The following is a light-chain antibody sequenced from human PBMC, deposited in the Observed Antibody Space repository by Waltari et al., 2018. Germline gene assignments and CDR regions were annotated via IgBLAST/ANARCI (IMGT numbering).Light chain of an antibody. CDR1: ESVLYSSNHKNH. CDR2: WAS. Sequence: DIVMTQSPESLAVSLGERATINCKTSESVLYSSNHKNHLAWYQQKPGHTPKLLIYWASTRKSGVPDRFSGSGSETDFTLTVSSLQAEDVAVYYCQQYYNTPLTFGGGTKVEIK. J-gene: IGKJ4*01. CDR3: QQYYNTPLT. V-gene: IGKV4-1*01.